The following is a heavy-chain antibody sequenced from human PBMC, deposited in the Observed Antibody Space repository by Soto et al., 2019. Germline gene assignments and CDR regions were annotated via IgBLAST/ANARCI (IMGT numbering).Heavy chain of an antibody. CDR3: ARNGALDY. Sequence: QVQLQESGPGLVKPSQTLSLTCTVSGGSISSGDYYWSWIRQPPGKGLEWIGYILYSGTTNYNPSLESRLTISVDTSKNQFSLKLTSVTAADTGVYYCARNGALDYWGRGTLVTVSS. V-gene: IGHV4-30-4*01. CDR1: GGSISSGDYY. J-gene: IGHJ4*02. D-gene: IGHD2-8*01. CDR2: ILYSGTT.